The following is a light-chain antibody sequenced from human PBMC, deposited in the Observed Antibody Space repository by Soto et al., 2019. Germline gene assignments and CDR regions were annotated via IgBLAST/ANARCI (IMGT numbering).Light chain of an antibody. CDR1: QSFRGL. Sequence: EIVLTQSPGTLSLSPGERATLSCRASQSFRGLLAWYQQKPGQAPRLLIYDASNRATGIPARFSGSGSGTDFTLTISSLEPEDFAVYYCQQRSNWPTFGQGTKVDIK. CDR2: DAS. V-gene: IGKV3-11*01. CDR3: QQRSNWPT. J-gene: IGKJ1*01.